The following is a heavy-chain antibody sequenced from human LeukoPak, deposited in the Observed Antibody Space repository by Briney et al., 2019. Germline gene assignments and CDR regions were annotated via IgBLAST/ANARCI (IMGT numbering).Heavy chain of an antibody. V-gene: IGHV4-59*08. J-gene: IGHJ4*02. Sequence: SETLSLTCTVSGGSISSYYWSWIRQPPGKVLEWIGYFYYSGSTYYNPSLKGRFTISVDTSKNQFSLKLSSVTAADTAVYYCARWYSSGWAFDYWGQGTLVTVSS. CDR2: FYYSGST. D-gene: IGHD6-19*01. CDR3: ARWYSSGWAFDY. CDR1: GGSISSYY.